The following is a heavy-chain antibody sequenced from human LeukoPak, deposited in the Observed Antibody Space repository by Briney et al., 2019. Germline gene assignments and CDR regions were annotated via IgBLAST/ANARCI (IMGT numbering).Heavy chain of an antibody. D-gene: IGHD2-15*01. Sequence: SQTLSLTCAASGGSISSGGYSWSWIRQPPGKGLEWIEYIYHSGSTYYNPSLKSRVTISVDRSKNQFSLKLSSVTAADTAVYYCARALGYCSGGSCYPRFDPWGQGTLVTVSS. V-gene: IGHV4-30-2*01. CDR3: ARALGYCSGGSCYPRFDP. J-gene: IGHJ5*02. CDR1: GGSISSGGYS. CDR2: IYHSGST.